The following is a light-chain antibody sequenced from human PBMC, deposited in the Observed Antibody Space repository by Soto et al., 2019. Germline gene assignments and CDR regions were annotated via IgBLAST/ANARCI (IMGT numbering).Light chain of an antibody. CDR2: GAS. CDR3: QQYGTSLIT. J-gene: IGKJ3*01. V-gene: IGKV3-20*01. Sequence: EIVLTQSPGTLSLSPGERATLSCRASQSVSSSYLAWYQQKPGQAPRLLIYGASSRATGIPDRFSGSGSGTDFTLTISSLEPAAFAVYYCQQYGTSLITFGPATKVDIK. CDR1: QSVSSSY.